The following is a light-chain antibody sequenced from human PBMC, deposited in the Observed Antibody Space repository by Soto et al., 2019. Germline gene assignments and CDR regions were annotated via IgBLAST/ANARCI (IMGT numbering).Light chain of an antibody. CDR2: GTY. CDR1: QSISSTY. Sequence: EIVLTQSPGTLSLSPGERATLSCRTSQSISSTYLAGYQQKPGQAPRLLIYGTYSRATGIPDRFSGSGSGRDFTLTISRLEPEDFAVYYCQQYGTAPPVYTFGQGTKLEIK. V-gene: IGKV3-20*01. J-gene: IGKJ2*01. CDR3: QQYGTAPPVYT.